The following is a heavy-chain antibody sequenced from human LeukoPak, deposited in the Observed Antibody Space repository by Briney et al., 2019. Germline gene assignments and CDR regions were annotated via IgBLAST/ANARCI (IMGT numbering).Heavy chain of an antibody. CDR2: ISGNNDNP. Sequence: ASVKVSCMAPGYTFSNFGISWVRAAPGQRLEWMGWISGNNDNPNYGQKFQGRLTVTTDSSTNTAYMELRNLRSDDTAVYYCARDGTSTDDYWGEGTLVTVSS. V-gene: IGHV1-18*01. J-gene: IGHJ4*02. CDR1: GYTFSNFG. D-gene: IGHD2-2*01. CDR3: ARDGTSTDDY.